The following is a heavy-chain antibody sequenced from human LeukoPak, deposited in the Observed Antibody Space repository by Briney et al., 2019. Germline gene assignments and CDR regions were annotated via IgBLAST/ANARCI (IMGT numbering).Heavy chain of an antibody. CDR2: INSDGSTT. V-gene: IGHV3-74*01. CDR1: GFPFSSHW. CDR3: ARERDSGSYRDDY. Sequence: PGGSVRLSCAASGFPFSSHWVHGVRQAPGKGLVWVSRINSDGSTTTYADSVKGRFTISRDNANNTLYLQMSSLRAEDTAVYYRARERDSGSYRDDYWGQGTLVTVSS. J-gene: IGHJ4*02. D-gene: IGHD1-26*01.